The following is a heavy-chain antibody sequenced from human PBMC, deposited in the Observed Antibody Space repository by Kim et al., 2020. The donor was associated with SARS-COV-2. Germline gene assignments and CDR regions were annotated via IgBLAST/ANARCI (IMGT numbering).Heavy chain of an antibody. V-gene: IGHV3-30*03. CDR2: ISYDGSNK. D-gene: IGHD2-2*01. CDR3: ATRNPEGVVVVPAAIVTKYYYYGMDV. CDR1: GFTFSSYG. Sequence: GGSLRLSCAASGFTFSSYGMHWVRQAPGKGLEWVAVISYDGSNKYYADSVKGRFTISRDNSKNTLYLQMNSLRAEDTAVYYCATRNPEGVVVVPAAIVTKYYYYGMDVWGQGTTVTVSS. J-gene: IGHJ6*02.